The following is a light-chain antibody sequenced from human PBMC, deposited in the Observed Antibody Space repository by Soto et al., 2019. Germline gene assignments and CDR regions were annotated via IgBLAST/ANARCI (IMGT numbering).Light chain of an antibody. CDR2: GAS. CDR1: QSVNSLY. J-gene: IGKJ4*01. CDR3: QCYSGSQT. Sequence: EIVLTQSPGTLSLSPGETATLSCRASQSVNSLYLAWYQQKPGQAPRLLIYGASSRATGIPDRFSGSGSRTDFTLTISRLEPEDCAVYYCQCYSGSQTFGGGTKVEIK. V-gene: IGKV3-20*01.